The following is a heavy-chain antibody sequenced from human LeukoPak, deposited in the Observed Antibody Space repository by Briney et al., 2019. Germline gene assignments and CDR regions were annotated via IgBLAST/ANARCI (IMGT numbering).Heavy chain of an antibody. J-gene: IGHJ3*02. D-gene: IGHD1-26*01. CDR2: ISGSGGST. CDR1: GFTFSSYD. CDR3: ARSGRGGAFAI. Sequence: PGGALRLSCAASGFTFSSYDMTWVRQAPGRGLEWVSAISGSGGSTYYADSVKGRFTISGDNAKNTLYLQMNSLRAEDTAVYYCARSGRGGAFAIWGQGTMVTVSS. V-gene: IGHV3-23*01.